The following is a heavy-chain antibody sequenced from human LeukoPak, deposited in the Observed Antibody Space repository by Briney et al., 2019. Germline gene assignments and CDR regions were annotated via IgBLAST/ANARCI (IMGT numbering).Heavy chain of an antibody. V-gene: IGHV1-69*05. D-gene: IGHD3-16*02. Sequence: SVKVSCKASGGTFSSYAISWVRQAPGQGLEWMGGIIPIFGTANYAQKFQGRVTITTDESTSTAYMELSSLRSEDTAVYNCATLKSYYFDYWGQGTLVTVSS. J-gene: IGHJ4*02. CDR2: IIPIFGTA. CDR3: ATLKSYYFDY. CDR1: GGTFSSYA.